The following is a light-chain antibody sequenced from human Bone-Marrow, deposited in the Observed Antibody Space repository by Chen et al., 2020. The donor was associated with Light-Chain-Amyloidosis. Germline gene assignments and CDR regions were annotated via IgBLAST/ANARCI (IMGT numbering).Light chain of an antibody. CDR2: DAS. V-gene: IGKV3-15*01. CDR3: QHYNNWWA. Sequence: EIVMTQSPATLSVSPGETATLSCRASQNIRSYLAWYQQRPGQSPSLLIYDASTRATGVPARFSGSGSGTEFTLTISSLQSEDFAIYYCQHYNNWWAFGQGIKVEI. CDR1: QNIRSY. J-gene: IGKJ1*01.